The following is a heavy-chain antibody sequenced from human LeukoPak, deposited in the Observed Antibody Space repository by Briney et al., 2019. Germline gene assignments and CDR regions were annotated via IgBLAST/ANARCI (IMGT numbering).Heavy chain of an antibody. D-gene: IGHD3-22*01. J-gene: IGHJ4*02. V-gene: IGHV3-53*01. Sequence: GGSLRLSCAASGFTVSSNYMSWVRQTPGKGLEWVSVIYSGGSTYYADSVKGRFTISRDNSKNTLYLQMNSLRAEDTAVYYCARAQSDSSGYYYGPYFDYWGQGTLVTVSS. CDR3: ARAQSDSSGYYYGPYFDY. CDR2: IYSGGST. CDR1: GFTVSSNY.